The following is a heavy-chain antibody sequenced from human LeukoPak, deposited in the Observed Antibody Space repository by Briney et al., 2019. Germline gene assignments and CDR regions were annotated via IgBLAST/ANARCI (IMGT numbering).Heavy chain of an antibody. V-gene: IGHV4-30-4*01. J-gene: IGHJ3*02. CDR3: ARGFSGGSGSYWGDAFDI. CDR1: GGSISSGDYY. Sequence: SQTLSLTCTVSGGSISSGDYYWSWIRQPPGKGLEWIGYIYYSGSTYYNPALKSRVTISVDTSKNQFSLKLSSVTAADTAVYYCARGFSGGSGSYWGDAFDIWGQGTMVTVSS. CDR2: IYYSGST. D-gene: IGHD3-10*01.